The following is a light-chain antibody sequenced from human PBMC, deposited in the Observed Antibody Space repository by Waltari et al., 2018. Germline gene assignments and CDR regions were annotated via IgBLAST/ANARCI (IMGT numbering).Light chain of an antibody. CDR3: QVWDTNSDEAI. CDR2: EDS. Sequence: SSVLTQPPSVSVAPGQTARITCGGDNLGSKSVHWYQKMPGQAPVVVVSEDSDRPSGIPERFSGSNSANTATLTISRVEVGDEADYFCQVWDTNSDEAIFGGGTKLTVL. V-gene: IGLV3-21*02. J-gene: IGLJ2*01. CDR1: NLGSKS.